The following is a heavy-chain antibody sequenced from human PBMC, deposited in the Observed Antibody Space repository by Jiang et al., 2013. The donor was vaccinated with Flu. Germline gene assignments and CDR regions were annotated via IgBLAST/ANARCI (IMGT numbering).Heavy chain of an antibody. J-gene: IGHJ5*02. CDR3: ARDVSAVADHRGWFDP. D-gene: IGHD6-19*01. CDR1: GYTFTSYY. Sequence: EVKKPGASVKVSCKASGYTFTSYYMHWVRQAPGQGLGWMGIINPSGGSTSYAQKFQGRVTMTRDTSTSTVYMELSSLRSEDTAVYYCARDVSAVADHRGWFDPWGQGTLVTVSS. CDR2: INPSGGST. V-gene: IGHV1-46*01.